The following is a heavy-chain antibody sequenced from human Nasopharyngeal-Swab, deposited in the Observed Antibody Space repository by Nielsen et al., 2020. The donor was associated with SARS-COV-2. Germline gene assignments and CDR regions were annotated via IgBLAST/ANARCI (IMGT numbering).Heavy chain of an antibody. V-gene: IGHV1-2*04. CDR2: INPNSGCT. D-gene: IGHD6-13*01. J-gene: IGHJ3*02. Sequence: ASVKVSCKASGYTFTGYYMHWVRQAPGQGLEWMGWINPNSGCTNYAQKFQGWVTMTRDTSISTAYMELSRLRSDDTGVYYCARSACEGCFGVLGIAARGQLNDAFDIWGQGTMVTVSS. CDR1: GYTFTGYY. CDR3: ARSACEGCFGVLGIAARGQLNDAFDI.